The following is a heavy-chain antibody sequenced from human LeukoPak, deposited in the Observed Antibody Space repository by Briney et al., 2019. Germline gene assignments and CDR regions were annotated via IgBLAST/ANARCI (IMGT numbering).Heavy chain of an antibody. Sequence: SETLSLTCTVSGYSISSGYYWGWIRQPPGKGLEWIGSIYYSGSTYYNPSLKSRVTISVDTSKNQFSLKLSSVTAADTAVYYCAREKYYDNSGGCAFDIWGQGTMVTVSS. CDR3: AREKYYDNSGGCAFDI. J-gene: IGHJ3*02. CDR2: IYYSGST. V-gene: IGHV4-38-2*02. CDR1: GYSISSGYY. D-gene: IGHD3-22*01.